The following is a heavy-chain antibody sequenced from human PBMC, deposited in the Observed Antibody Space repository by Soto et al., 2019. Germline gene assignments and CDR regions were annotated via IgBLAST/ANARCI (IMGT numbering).Heavy chain of an antibody. J-gene: IGHJ6*03. Sequence: EVQLVESGGGLVQPGGSLRLSCTASGCPLSDYWMHWVRKAPGKGLVWVSRINSDGSSRTYADPVKGRFTISRDNPQNTVYLKMNSLGADDTSAYYCARGDMTTAQYYYFMDVWGKGTTVTVAS. V-gene: IGHV3-74*01. CDR3: ARGDMTTAQYYYFMDV. D-gene: IGHD4-17*01. CDR2: INSDGSSR. CDR1: GCPLSDYW.